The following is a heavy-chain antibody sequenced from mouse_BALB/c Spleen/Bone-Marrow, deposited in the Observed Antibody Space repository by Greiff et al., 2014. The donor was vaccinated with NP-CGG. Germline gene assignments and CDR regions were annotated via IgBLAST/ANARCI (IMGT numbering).Heavy chain of an antibody. CDR2: IDPANGNT. CDR3: AYGSSYDYFDY. V-gene: IGHV14-3*02. J-gene: IGHJ2*01. Sequence: VHVKQSGAELAKPGASVKLSCTASGFNIKDTYMHWVKQRPEQGLEWIGRIDPANGNTKYDPKFQGKATITADTSSNTAYLQLSSLTSEDTAVYYCAYGSSYDYFDYWGQGTTLTVSS. D-gene: IGHD1-1*01. CDR1: GFNIKDTY.